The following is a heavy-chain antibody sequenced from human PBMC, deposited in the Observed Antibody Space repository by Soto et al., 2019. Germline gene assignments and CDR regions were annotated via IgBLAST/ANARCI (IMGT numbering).Heavy chain of an antibody. V-gene: IGHV3-21*01. Sequence: GGSLRLSCAASGFTFSSYSMNWVRQAPGKGLEWVSSISSSSSYIYYADSVKGRFTISRDNAKNSLYLQMNSLRAEDTAVYYCARDLCSGGSCATADYWGQGTLVTVSS. J-gene: IGHJ4*02. CDR1: GFTFSSYS. CDR3: ARDLCSGGSCATADY. CDR2: ISSSSSYI. D-gene: IGHD2-15*01.